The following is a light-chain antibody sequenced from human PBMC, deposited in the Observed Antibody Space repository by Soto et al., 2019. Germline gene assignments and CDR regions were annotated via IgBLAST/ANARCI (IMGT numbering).Light chain of an antibody. V-gene: IGLV2-14*01. CDR2: EVT. CDR1: SSDIGADDF. J-gene: IGLJ1*01. CDR3: SSYTSSSTLYV. Sequence: QSALTQPASVSGSPGQSITISCTGTSSDIGADDFVSWYQHHPDKTPKLIIFEVTYRPTGISHRFSASKSGNTASLTISGLEAEDEADYYCSSYTSSSTLYVFGTGTKVTVL.